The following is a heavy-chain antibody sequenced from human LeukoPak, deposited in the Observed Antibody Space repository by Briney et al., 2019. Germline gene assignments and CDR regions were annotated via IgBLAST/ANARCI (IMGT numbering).Heavy chain of an antibody. CDR2: INPNSGGT. Sequence: ASVKVSCKASGYTFTGYYMHWVRQAPGQGLEWMGWINPNSGGTNYAQKFQGRVTMTRDTSISTAYMELSRLRSDDTAVYYCARDLYGSSSWPNFDYWGQGTLVTVSS. D-gene: IGHD6-13*01. CDR1: GYTFTGYY. V-gene: IGHV1-2*02. J-gene: IGHJ4*02. CDR3: ARDLYGSSSWPNFDY.